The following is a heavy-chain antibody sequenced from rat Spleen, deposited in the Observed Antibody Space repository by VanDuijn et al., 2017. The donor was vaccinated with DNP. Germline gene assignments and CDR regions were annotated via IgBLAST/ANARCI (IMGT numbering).Heavy chain of an antibody. D-gene: IGHD1-5*01. CDR3: TTEYRYNPFDY. V-gene: IGHV5-7*01. CDR1: GFTFSNYD. J-gene: IGHJ2*01. Sequence: EVQLVESGGGLVQPGRSMKLSCAASGFTFSNYDMAWVRQAPKKGLEWVATISYDGSSTYYRDSVKGRFTISRDNAKSTLYLQMDSLRSEDTATYYCTTEYRYNPFDYWGQGVMVTVSS. CDR2: ISYDGSST.